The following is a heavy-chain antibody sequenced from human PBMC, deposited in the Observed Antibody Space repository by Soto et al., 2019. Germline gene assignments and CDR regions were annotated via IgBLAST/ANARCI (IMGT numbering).Heavy chain of an antibody. CDR2: IYTSGGT. J-gene: IGHJ5*02. Sequence: PSETLSLTCTVSGGSINGYYWSWIRQPAGKGLEWIGRIYTSGGTNYNPSLKSRVTMSVDTSKNRFSLKLSSVTAADTAVYYCARGIYSKVGATIWFDPWGQGTLVTVSS. CDR1: GGSINGYY. D-gene: IGHD1-26*01. V-gene: IGHV4-4*07. CDR3: ARGIYSKVGATIWFDP.